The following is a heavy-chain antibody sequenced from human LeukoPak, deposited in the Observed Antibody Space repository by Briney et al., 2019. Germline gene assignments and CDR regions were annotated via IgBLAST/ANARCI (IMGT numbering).Heavy chain of an antibody. D-gene: IGHD2-15*01. Sequence: GGSLRLSCAASGFPLSSYGMHCVRQAPGRGLEGVSYISSSGSTIYYAHSVKGRFTLSREYAKHSLSLKKNRLSAEDTAVYYCAREGAASLFDAFDIWVQGTMVSVRS. CDR2: ISSSGSTI. CDR1: GFPLSSYG. J-gene: IGHJ3*02. CDR3: AREGAASLFDAFDI. V-gene: IGHV3-48*04.